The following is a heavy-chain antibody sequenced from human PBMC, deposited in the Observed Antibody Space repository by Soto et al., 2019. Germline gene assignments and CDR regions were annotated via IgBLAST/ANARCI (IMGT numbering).Heavy chain of an antibody. J-gene: IGHJ4*02. V-gene: IGHV4-38-2*01. CDR1: GYSISSGYY. CDR3: ARGSSSTRPHFDY. Sequence: SETLSLTCAVSGYSISSGYYWGWIRQPPGKGLEWIGSIYHSGSTYYNPSLKSRVTISVDTSKNQFSLKLSSVTAADTAVYYCARGSSSTRPHFDYWGQGTLVTVSS. D-gene: IGHD6-13*01. CDR2: IYHSGST.